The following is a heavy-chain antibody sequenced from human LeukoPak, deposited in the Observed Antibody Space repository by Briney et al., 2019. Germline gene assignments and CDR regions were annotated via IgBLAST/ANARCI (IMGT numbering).Heavy chain of an antibody. V-gene: IGHV4-39*01. D-gene: IGHD2-8*01. CDR1: GGSISSSSYY. Sequence: SETLSLTCTVSGGSISSSSYYWGWISQPPGKGLEWIGSIYYSGSTYYNPSLKSRVTISVDTSKNQFSLKLSSVTAADTAVYYCASTDRVLSYYYYMDVWGKGTTVTVSS. J-gene: IGHJ6*03. CDR3: ASTDRVLSYYYYMDV. CDR2: IYYSGST.